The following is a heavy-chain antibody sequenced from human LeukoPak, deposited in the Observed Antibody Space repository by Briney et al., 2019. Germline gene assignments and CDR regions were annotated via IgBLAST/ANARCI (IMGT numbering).Heavy chain of an antibody. D-gene: IGHD6-6*01. J-gene: IGHJ4*02. CDR3: ARGSEYTSSTNYYFDY. Sequence: GGSLRLSCAASGFTFGSYWMSWVRQAPGKGLEWVANIKQDGSEKHYVDSVKGRFTTSRDNAKKSLFLHMNSLRVEDTAVYYCARGSEYTSSTNYYFDYWGQGTLVTVSS. CDR2: IKQDGSEK. V-gene: IGHV3-7*01. CDR1: GFTFGSYW.